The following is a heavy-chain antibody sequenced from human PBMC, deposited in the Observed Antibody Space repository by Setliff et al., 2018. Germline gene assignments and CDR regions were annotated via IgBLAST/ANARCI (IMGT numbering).Heavy chain of an antibody. CDR2: ITGSGDDV. J-gene: IGHJ6*02. D-gene: IGHD3-10*01. V-gene: IGHV3-48*03. CDR1: GFTFRSYE. Sequence: LRLSCEGSGFTFRSYEIHWVRQVPGKGLEWVSYITGSGDDVYYADAVRGRFRISRDNGRNSVSLQLNGLRVEDTGVYYCARDGVFYAMDFWGQGTTVTVSS. CDR3: ARDGVFYAMDF.